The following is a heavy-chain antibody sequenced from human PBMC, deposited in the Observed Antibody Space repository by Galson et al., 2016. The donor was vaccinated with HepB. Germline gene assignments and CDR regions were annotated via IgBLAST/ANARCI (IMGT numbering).Heavy chain of an antibody. D-gene: IGHD6-19*01. V-gene: IGHV3-30*03. CDR1: GFSFSAYG. CDR2: ISYDGSNK. Sequence: SLRLSCAASGFSFSAYGMHWVRQAPGKGLEWVAAISYDGSNKDYADSVKGRFTISRDVSKNTLYLQMNSLRPEDSAAYYCAREIAVDNKIAGTDSWGQGTLVTVSS. J-gene: IGHJ5*01. CDR3: AREIAVDNKIAGTDS.